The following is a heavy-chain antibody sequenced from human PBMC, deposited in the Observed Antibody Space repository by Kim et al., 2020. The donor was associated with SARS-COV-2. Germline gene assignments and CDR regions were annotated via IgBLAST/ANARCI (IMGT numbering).Heavy chain of an antibody. Sequence: ASVKVSCKASGSTFTSYDINWVRQATGQGLEWMGWMNPNRGITGYAQKFQGRVTITRNTSISTAYMELSSLGSEDTAVYYCARGCYGRGAFDIWGQGTMVTVSS. CDR2: MNPNRGIT. V-gene: IGHV1-8*01. CDR3: ARGCYGRGAFDI. D-gene: IGHD2-15*01. CDR1: GSTFTSYD. J-gene: IGHJ3*02.